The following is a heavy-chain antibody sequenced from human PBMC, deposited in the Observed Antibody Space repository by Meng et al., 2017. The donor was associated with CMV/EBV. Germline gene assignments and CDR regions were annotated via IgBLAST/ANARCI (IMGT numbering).Heavy chain of an antibody. Sequence: GESLKISCAASGFTFSSYSMNWVRQAPGKGLEWVSYISSSSSTIYYADSVKGRFTISRDNSKNTLYLQMNSLRAEDTAVYYCARFQGWGTKNSYSNYTTSDYWGQGTLVTVSS. J-gene: IGHJ4*02. D-gene: IGHD4-11*01. CDR1: GFTFSSYS. CDR2: ISSSSSTI. V-gene: IGHV3-48*01. CDR3: ARFQGWGTKNSYSNYTTSDY.